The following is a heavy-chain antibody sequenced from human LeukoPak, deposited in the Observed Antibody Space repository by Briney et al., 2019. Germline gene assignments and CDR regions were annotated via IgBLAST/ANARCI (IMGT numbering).Heavy chain of an antibody. CDR2: IKEDGGEG. CDR1: GFTFSSYW. CDR3: ATRYCTISACRASSYKSFDV. V-gene: IGHV3-7*01. Sequence: GGSLRLSCAASGFTFSSYWMTWVRQAPGKGLEWVANIKEDGGEGYYVDSVKGRFTVSRDNAKNSLYLQLTSLRAEDTAVYYCATRYCTISACRASSYKSFDVWGKGTTVTVSS. D-gene: IGHD2-8*01. J-gene: IGHJ6*04.